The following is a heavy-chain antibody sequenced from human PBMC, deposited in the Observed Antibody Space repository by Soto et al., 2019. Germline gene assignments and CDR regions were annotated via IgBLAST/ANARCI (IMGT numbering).Heavy chain of an antibody. CDR2: ISAYNGNT. D-gene: IGHD3-16*02. Sequence: GASVKVSCKASGYTFSNYGISWVRQAPGQGLEWMGWISAYNGNTNYAQKLQGRVTMTTDTSTSTAYMELRSLRSDDTAVYYCARGSSWGSYRYTPDDYWGQGTLVTVSS. J-gene: IGHJ4*02. V-gene: IGHV1-18*01. CDR3: ARGSSWGSYRYTPDDY. CDR1: GYTFSNYG.